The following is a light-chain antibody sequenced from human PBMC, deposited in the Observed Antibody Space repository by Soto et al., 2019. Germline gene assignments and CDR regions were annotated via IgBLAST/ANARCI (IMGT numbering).Light chain of an antibody. V-gene: IGKV1D-12*01. CDR3: QQTYNFPVT. CDR1: QGISSL. Sequence: RLTQSPSSLSASTVDRVTITCLAIQGISSLLAWYQQQPGKAPNLLIYTASTLQTGVPSRFSGSGSGTDFTLTISSLQTEDFATYYCQQTYNFPVTFGGGTKVDI. J-gene: IGKJ4*01. CDR2: TAS.